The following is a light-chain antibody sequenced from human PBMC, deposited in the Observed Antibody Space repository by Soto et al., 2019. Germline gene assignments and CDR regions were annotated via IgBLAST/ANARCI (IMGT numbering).Light chain of an antibody. J-gene: IGLJ2*01. CDR3: AAWDDSLIGVV. V-gene: IGLV1-44*01. CDR2: SNN. Sequence: QSALTQPPSASGTPGQRVTISCSGSSSNIGRNTVNWYQQLPGTAPKLLIFSNNQRPSGVPDRFSGSKSGTSGSLAISGLQSEDEADYYCAAWDDSLIGVVFGGGTQLTVL. CDR1: SSNIGRNT.